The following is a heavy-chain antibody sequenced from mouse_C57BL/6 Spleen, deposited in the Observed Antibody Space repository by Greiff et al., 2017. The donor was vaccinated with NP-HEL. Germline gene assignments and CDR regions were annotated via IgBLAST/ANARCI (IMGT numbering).Heavy chain of an antibody. V-gene: IGHV3-6*01. J-gene: IGHJ2*01. CDR2: ISYDGSN. D-gene: IGHD1-1*02. Sequence: ESGPGLVKPSQSLSLTCSVTGYSITSGYYWNWIRQFPGNKLEWMGYISYDGSNNYNPSLKNRISITRDTSKNQFFLKLNSVTTEDTATYYCARKGSGVFDYWGQGTTLTVSS. CDR3: ARKGSGVFDY. CDR1: GYSITSGYY.